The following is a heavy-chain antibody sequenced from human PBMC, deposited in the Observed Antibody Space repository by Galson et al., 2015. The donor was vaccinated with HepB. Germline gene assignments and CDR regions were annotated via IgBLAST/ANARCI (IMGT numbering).Heavy chain of an antibody. D-gene: IGHD4-17*01. CDR2: ISSSGSTI. CDR3: ARDDENKPDYGDGGYYFDY. Sequence: SLRLSCAASGFTFSDYYMSWIRQAPGKGLEWVSYISSSGSTIYYADSVKGRFTISRDNAKNSLYLQMNSLRAEDTAVYYCARDDENKPDYGDGGYYFDYWGQGTLVTVSS. V-gene: IGHV3-11*01. J-gene: IGHJ4*02. CDR1: GFTFSDYY.